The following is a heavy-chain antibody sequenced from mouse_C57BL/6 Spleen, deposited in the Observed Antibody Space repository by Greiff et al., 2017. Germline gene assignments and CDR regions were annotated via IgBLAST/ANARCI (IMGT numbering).Heavy chain of an antibody. CDR2: IDPSDGGT. CDR3: ARRGKSRYYDMDD. D-gene: IGHD2-1*01. Sequence: QVQLQQPGAELVKPGSSVKLSCKASGYTFTSYWMHWVKQRPVRGLEWIGSIDPSDGGTQYNEKFKGKATLTVDKPSSTAYMQLSSLTSEDSAVYYCARRGKSRYYDMDDWGTGTTVTVSS. J-gene: IGHJ4*01. V-gene: IGHV1-62-3*01. CDR1: GYTFTSYW.